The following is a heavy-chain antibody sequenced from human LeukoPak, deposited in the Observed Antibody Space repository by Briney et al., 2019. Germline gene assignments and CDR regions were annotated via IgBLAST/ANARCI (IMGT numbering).Heavy chain of an antibody. CDR2: INRSSSYI. CDR1: GFTFSSYS. V-gene: IGHV3-21*01. D-gene: IGHD2-2*02. Sequence: GVAVRLSCAASGFTFSSYSMNWVRQAPGKGLEWVSSINRSSSYIYYADSVKGRFTISRDNAMNSLYLQMNSLRAEDTAVYYCARVNTARWFDPGGEGTLVT. CDR3: ARVNTARWFDP. J-gene: IGHJ5*02.